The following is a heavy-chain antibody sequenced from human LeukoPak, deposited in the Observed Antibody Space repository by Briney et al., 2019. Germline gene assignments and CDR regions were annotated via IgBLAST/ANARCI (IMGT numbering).Heavy chain of an antibody. D-gene: IGHD6-19*01. CDR1: GYTFTSYD. CDR2: MNPNSGNT. CDR3: ARAAASSGWYVGDAFDI. V-gene: IGHV1-8*01. Sequence: ASVKVSCKASGYTFTSYDINWVRQATGQGLELMGWMNPNSGNTGYAQKFQGRVTMTRNTSISTAYMELSSLRSEDTAVYYCARAAASSGWYVGDAFDIWGQGTMVTVSS. J-gene: IGHJ3*02.